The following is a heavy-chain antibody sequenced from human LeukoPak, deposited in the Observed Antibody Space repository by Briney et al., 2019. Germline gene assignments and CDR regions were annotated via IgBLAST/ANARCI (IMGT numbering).Heavy chain of an antibody. CDR1: GFTFSNYA. V-gene: IGHV3-30-3*01. CDR2: MSYDGNNK. CDR3: ARAPGWIPAAGTSYFDY. J-gene: IGHJ4*02. D-gene: IGHD6-13*01. Sequence: PGGSLRLSCAASGFTFSNYAIHWVRQAPGKGLEWVAVMSYDGNNKFYADSVKGRFTISRDNSRNTLYLQMNSLRAEDTAVYYCARAPGWIPAAGTSYFDYWGQGTLVTVSS.